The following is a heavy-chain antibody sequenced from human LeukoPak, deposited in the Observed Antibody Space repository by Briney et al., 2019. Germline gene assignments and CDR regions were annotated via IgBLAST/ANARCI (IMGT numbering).Heavy chain of an antibody. Sequence: PGGFLRLSCGGSGFTFSSYAMSWVRQAPGKGLEWVSAISGSGTDTFYANSVKGRFTISRDNPKNTLYLQMNSLRAEDTAVYYCAKDGDSTMAFDYWGQGTLVTVSS. J-gene: IGHJ4*02. D-gene: IGHD5-18*01. CDR3: AKDGDSTMAFDY. CDR1: GFTFSSYA. V-gene: IGHV3-23*01. CDR2: ISGSGTDT.